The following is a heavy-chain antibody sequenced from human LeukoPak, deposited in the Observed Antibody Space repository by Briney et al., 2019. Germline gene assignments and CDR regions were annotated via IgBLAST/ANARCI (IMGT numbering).Heavy chain of an antibody. CDR2: IYSGGST. V-gene: IGHV3-66*01. CDR1: GFTVSSNY. CDR3: ARGERRAIYYFDY. J-gene: IGHJ4*02. Sequence: GGSLRLSCAASGFTVSSNYMSWVRQAPGKGVEWVSVIYSGGSTYYTDSVKGRFTISRDNSKNTLYLQMNSLRAEDTAVYYCARGERRAIYYFDYWGQGTLVTVSS.